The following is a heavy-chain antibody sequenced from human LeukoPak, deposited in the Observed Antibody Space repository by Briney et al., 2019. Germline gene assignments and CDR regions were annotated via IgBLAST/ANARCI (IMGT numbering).Heavy chain of an antibody. CDR1: GFTFSSFS. CDR2: ISASSSTM. J-gene: IGHJ4*02. D-gene: IGHD3-3*01. Sequence: GGSLRLSCVASGFTFSSFSMNWVRQAPGKGLEWISYISASSSTMYYADSVKGRFTISRDNSKNTLYLQMNSLRAEDTAVYYCAKGALEWLLGIDYWGQGTLVTVSS. CDR3: AKGALEWLLGIDY. V-gene: IGHV3-48*01.